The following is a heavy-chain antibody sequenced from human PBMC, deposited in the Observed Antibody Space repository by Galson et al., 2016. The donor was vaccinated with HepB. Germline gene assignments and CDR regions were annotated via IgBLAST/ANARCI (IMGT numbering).Heavy chain of an antibody. D-gene: IGHD3-3*01. CDR1: GFTFSSYG. V-gene: IGHV3-30*03. J-gene: IGHJ4*02. Sequence: SLRLSCAASGFTFSSYGMHWVRQAPGKGLEWVAVISYDGSNTYYADSVKGRFTISRDNSKNTLYLQMNSLRAEDTAVYYCATPCYDLWSGYNPFDYWGQGTLVTVSS. CDR3: ATPCYDLWSGYNPFDY. CDR2: ISYDGSNT.